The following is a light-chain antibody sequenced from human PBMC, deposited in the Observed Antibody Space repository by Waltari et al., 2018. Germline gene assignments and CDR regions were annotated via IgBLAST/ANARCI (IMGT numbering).Light chain of an antibody. CDR2: EIS. J-gene: IGLJ1*01. Sequence: QSALTQPASVSGSPGQSITISCPAVNSNVDILHLVSWSQHHPGRNPRLLIYEISQRPSGISNRFSGSKSGNTASLTISGLQPEDEADYFCCSFAGYGIYVFGSGTQVSVL. CDR3: CSFAGYGIYV. V-gene: IGLV2-23*02. CDR1: NSNVDILHL.